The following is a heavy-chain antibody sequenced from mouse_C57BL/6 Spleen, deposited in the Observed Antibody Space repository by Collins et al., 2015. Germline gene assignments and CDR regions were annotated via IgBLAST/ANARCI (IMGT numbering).Heavy chain of an antibody. CDR2: IFPGTGTT. D-gene: IGHD1-2*01. CDR1: GYTFTSYR. CDR3: ARGDYGYYFDY. J-gene: IGHJ2*01. V-gene: IGHV1S132*01. Sequence: QVQLQQSGAELVKPGASVKLSCKTSGYTFTSYRIQWVKQRPGQGLGWIGEIFPGTGTTYYNEKFKGKATLTIDTSSSTAYMQLSSLTSEDSAVYFCARGDYGYYFDYWGQGTTLTVSS.